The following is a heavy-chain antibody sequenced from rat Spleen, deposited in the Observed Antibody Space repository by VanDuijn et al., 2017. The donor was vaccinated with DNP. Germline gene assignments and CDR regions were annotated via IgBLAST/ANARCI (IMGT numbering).Heavy chain of an antibody. CDR1: GYSITSNY. Sequence: EVQLQESGPGLVKPSQSLSLTCSVTGYSITSNYWGWIRQFPGNKMEWIGHISYSGRATYNPSLKSRISITRDTSNNQFFLHLKSVTTEDTATYYCGRDLGGDYWGQGVMVTVSS. J-gene: IGHJ2*01. CDR3: GRDLGGDY. D-gene: IGHD5-1*01. CDR2: ISYSGRA. V-gene: IGHV3-1*01.